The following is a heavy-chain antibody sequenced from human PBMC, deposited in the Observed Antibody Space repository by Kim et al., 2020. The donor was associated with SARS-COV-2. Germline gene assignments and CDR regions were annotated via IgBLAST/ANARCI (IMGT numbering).Heavy chain of an antibody. CDR3: AREISKATINAFDY. CDR1: GGSISSSNW. CDR2: IYHSGST. V-gene: IGHV4-4*02. J-gene: IGHJ4*02. Sequence: SETLSLTCAVSGGSISSSNWWSWVRQPPGKGLEWIGEIYHSGSTNYNPSLKSRVTISVDKSKNQFSLKLSSVTAADTAVYYCAREISKATINAFDYWGQGTLVTVSS. D-gene: IGHD5-12*01.